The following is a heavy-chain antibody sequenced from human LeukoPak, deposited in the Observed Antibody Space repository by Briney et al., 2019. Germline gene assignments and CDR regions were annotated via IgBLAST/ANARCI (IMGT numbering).Heavy chain of an antibody. CDR1: GYTFTGYY. V-gene: IGHV1-2*06. D-gene: IGHD6-19*01. CDR2: INPNSGGT. J-gene: IGHJ4*02. CDR3: ARSKQWLALDFDY. Sequence: ASVKVSCKASGYTFTGYYMHWVRQAPGQGLEWMGRINPNSGGTNYAQKFQGRVTMTRDTSISTAYMELSRLRSDDTAVYYCARSKQWLALDFDYWGQGTLVTVSS.